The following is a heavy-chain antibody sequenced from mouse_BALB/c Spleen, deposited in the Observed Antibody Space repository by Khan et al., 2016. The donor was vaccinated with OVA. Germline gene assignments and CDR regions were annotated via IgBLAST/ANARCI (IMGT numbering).Heavy chain of an antibody. V-gene: IGHV5-9-4*01. Sequence: EVELVESGGGLVKPGGSLKLSCAASGFTFSSYAMSWVRQSPEKRLEWVAEISSGGSYTYYPDTVTGRFTISRDNAKNTLYLEMSSLRSEDTAMYYCASASDIYGSSPWFFDYWGQGTTLTVSS. CDR3: ASASDIYGSSPWFFDY. J-gene: IGHJ2*01. CDR1: GFTFSSYA. CDR2: ISSGGSYT. D-gene: IGHD1-1*01.